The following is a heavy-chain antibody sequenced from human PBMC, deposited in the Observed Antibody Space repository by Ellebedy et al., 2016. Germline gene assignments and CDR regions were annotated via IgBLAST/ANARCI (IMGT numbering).Heavy chain of an antibody. J-gene: IGHJ3*02. CDR3: VRVTTISVIREVIIPDAFDI. V-gene: IGHV5-51*01. Sequence: GESLKISCQGTGYKFNNYWIGWVRQMPGKGLESMGIIFPADSDTRYNPSFQGQVSISADKSISTAYLQWSSLKASDTAMYYCVRVTTISVIREVIIPDAFDIWGQGTMVTVSS. CDR2: IFPADSDT. CDR1: GYKFNNYW. D-gene: IGHD3-10*01.